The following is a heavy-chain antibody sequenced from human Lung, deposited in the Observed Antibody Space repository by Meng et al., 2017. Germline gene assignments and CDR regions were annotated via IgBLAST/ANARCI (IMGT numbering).Heavy chain of an antibody. J-gene: IGHJ4*02. CDR1: GYICTDYF. CDR3: AREKSPGHFDY. CDR2: VNPSNGGT. V-gene: IGHV1-46*01. Sequence: QVQLVQSGAEVMTPGASVKLSCKASGYICTDYFIHWVRQAPGQGLEWMGTVNPSNGGTNYLQKFQGRLTVTRDTSASTVYMDLSTLRSEDAAVYYCAREKSPGHFDYWGQGTLVTVSS.